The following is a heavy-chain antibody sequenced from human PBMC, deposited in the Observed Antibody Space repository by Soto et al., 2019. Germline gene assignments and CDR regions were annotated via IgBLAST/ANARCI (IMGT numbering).Heavy chain of an antibody. CDR1: GDSVAGNSGA. Sequence: LSLTCAISGDSVAGNSGAWNWIRQSPSRGLEWLGRTYYRAKWYADYAVSVKSRITINADTSKNQFSLQLDSVTPEDTAVYYCVRYTSTYYLDYWGQGTLVTVSS. CDR2: TYYRAKWYA. J-gene: IGHJ4*02. V-gene: IGHV6-1*01. D-gene: IGHD6-13*01. CDR3: VRYTSTYYLDY.